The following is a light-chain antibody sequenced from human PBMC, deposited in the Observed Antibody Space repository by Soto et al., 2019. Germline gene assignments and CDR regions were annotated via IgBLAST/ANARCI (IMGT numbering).Light chain of an antibody. J-gene: IGKJ3*01. V-gene: IGKV3-20*01. CDR2: GAS. Sequence: EIVLTQSPGTLSLSPGERATLSCRASQSVSSNYLAWYQQKPGQAPRLLIYGASSRATGIPDRFSGSGSGTDFTLTISRLEPEDLAVYYCQQYGTSPLTFGPGTKVDIK. CDR1: QSVSSNY. CDR3: QQYGTSPLT.